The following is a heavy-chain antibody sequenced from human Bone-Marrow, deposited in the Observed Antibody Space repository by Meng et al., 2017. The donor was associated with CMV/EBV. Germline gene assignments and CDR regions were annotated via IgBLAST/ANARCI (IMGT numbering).Heavy chain of an antibody. CDR2: IIPIFGTA. J-gene: IGHJ6*02. Sequence: SVQISCKASGGSFSSYAISWVRQAPGQGLEWMGGIIPIFGTANYAQKFQGRVTITTDESTSTAYMVLSSLRSEDTAVYYCARVFSSTNQTPEYYYYGMDVWGQGTTVTVSS. CDR1: GGSFSSYA. CDR3: ARVFSSTNQTPEYYYYGMDV. D-gene: IGHD2-2*01. V-gene: IGHV1-69*05.